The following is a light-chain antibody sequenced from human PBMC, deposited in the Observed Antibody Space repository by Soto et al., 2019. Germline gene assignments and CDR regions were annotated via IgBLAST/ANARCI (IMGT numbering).Light chain of an antibody. J-gene: IGLJ3*02. CDR2: KDT. V-gene: IGLV1-47*01. Sequence: QSVLTQPPSASGTPGQRGTISWSGGSSNIGSRSVHWFQQLPGTAPKLLIYKDTQRPSGVPDRFSGSKSGPSASLAISGLRYDDEADYYCSAWDDSLRAWVFGGGTKLTVL. CDR1: SSNIGSRS. CDR3: SAWDDSLRAWV.